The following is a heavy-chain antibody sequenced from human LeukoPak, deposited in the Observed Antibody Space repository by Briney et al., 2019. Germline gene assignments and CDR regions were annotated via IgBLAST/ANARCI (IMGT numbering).Heavy chain of an antibody. V-gene: IGHV1-69*02. Sequence: SVKVSCKASGGTFSSYTISWVRQAPGQGLEWMGRIIPILGIANYAQKFQGRVTITADKSTSTAYMELSSLRSEDTAVYYCAHQLLEGCSGPWGQGTLVTVSS. J-gene: IGHJ5*02. D-gene: IGHD2-2*01. CDR2: IIPILGIA. CDR1: GGTFSSYT. CDR3: AHQLLEGCSGP.